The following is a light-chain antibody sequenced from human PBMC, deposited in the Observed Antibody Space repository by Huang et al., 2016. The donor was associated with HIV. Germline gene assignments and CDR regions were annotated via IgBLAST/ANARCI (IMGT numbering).Light chain of an antibody. CDR3: MQGTHWPGT. CDR2: QVS. Sequence: DVVMTQLPLSLPVALGQPASIFCKSSQSLVSSDGNTYSNWFQKRPGQAPRRLIYQVSNRDTGVPDRFSGSGSGTHFAMRINRVEAEDVAIYYCMQGTHWPGTFGQGTKMEI. J-gene: IGKJ1*01. CDR1: QSLVSSDGNTY. V-gene: IGKV2-30*01.